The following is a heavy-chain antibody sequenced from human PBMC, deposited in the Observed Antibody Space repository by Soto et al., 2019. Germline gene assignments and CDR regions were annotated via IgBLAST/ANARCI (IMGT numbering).Heavy chain of an antibody. CDR1: GGTFSSYT. Sequence: QVQLVQSGAEVKKPGSSVKVSCKASGGTFSSYTISWVRQAPGQGPEWMGRIIPILGIANYAQKFQGRVTITADKSTSTAYMELSSLRSEDTAVYYCARSFYGGPVYLENWFDPWGQGTLVTVSS. J-gene: IGHJ5*02. CDR3: ARSFYGGPVYLENWFDP. D-gene: IGHD4-17*01. CDR2: IIPILGIA. V-gene: IGHV1-69*02.